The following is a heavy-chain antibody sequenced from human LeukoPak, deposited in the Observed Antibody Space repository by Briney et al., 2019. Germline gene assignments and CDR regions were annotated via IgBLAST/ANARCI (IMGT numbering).Heavy chain of an antibody. V-gene: IGHV4-59*08. CDR1: GVSISNYH. CDR3: VRLNKVGGSHLDFDC. CDR2: IYNSGTT. D-gene: IGHD4-23*01. Sequence: PSETLSLTCSVSGVSISNYHWSWFRQPPGKGLEWTGSIYNSGTTNYSPSLKSRITISVDTSKSQFSLKLTSVTAADTAVYYCVRLNKVGGSHLDFDCWGQGTLVTVSS. J-gene: IGHJ4*02.